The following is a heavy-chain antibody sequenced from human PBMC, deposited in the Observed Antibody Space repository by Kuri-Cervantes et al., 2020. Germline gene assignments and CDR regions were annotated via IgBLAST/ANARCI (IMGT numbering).Heavy chain of an antibody. D-gene: IGHD1-14*01. V-gene: IGHV3-23*01. CDR3: AGQYGYNIT. CDR2: ISGSGGST. CDR1: GFTFSSYA. J-gene: IGHJ5*02. Sequence: ETLSLTCAVSGFTFSSYATSWVRHAPGKGLEWVSAISGSGGSTYYTDSVKGRFIISRDNSKNTLYLQMNSLRAEDTAVYYCAGQYGYNITWGQGTLVTVSS.